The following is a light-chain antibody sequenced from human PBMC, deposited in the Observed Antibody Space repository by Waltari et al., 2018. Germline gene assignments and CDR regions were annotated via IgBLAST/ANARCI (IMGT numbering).Light chain of an antibody. V-gene: IGKV4-1*01. CDR2: WEA. Sequence: DIVMTQSPDSLAVSLGARATIRCKATQSILYNSNKKNYLAWYQPKPGQAPTLSINWEAARESGCPDRCRGSDSGTDFTLTITSLQPEDVAVYYCQQYYTIPPTFGPGTKVEIK. CDR3: QQYYTIPPT. J-gene: IGKJ3*01. CDR1: QSILYNSNKKNY.